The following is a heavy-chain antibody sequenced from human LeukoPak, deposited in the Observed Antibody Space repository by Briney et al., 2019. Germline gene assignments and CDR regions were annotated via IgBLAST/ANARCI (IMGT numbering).Heavy chain of an antibody. D-gene: IGHD4-17*01. CDR3: ARDGRTTVTKGTPTAHYY. CDR1: GCTFSSYW. V-gene: IGHV3-7*01. CDR2: IKQDGSEK. J-gene: IGHJ4*02. Sequence: GGSLRLSCAASGCTFSSYWMSWVRQAPGKGLEWVANIKQDGSEKYYVDSVKGRFTISRDNAKNSLYLQMNSLRAEDTAVYYCARDGRTTVTKGTPTAHYYWGQGTLVTVSS.